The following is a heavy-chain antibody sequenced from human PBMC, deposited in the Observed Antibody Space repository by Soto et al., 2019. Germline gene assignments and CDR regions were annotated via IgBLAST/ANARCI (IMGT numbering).Heavy chain of an antibody. CDR1: GFTFSSYW. CDR2: INSDGSST. CDR3: VRTSLVVAAATREDY. J-gene: IGHJ4*02. V-gene: IGHV3-74*01. D-gene: IGHD2-15*01. Sequence: EVQLVESGGGLVQPGGSLRLSCAASGFTFSSYWMHWVRQAPGKGLVWVSRINSDGSSTGYADSVKGRFTISRDNAKNTLYLQMHSMRAEAKAVYYCVRTSLVVAAATREDYWGQGTLVTVSS.